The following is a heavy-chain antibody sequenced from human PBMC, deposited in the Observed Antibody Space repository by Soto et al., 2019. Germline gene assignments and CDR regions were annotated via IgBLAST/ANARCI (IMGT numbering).Heavy chain of an antibody. CDR3: AKDPSGSYYFDY. CDR1: GFTFSSYG. D-gene: IGHD6-19*01. CDR2: ISYDGSNK. Sequence: QVQLVESGGGVVQPGRSLRLSCAASGFTFSSYGMHWVRQAPGKGLEWVAVISYDGSNKYYADSVKGRFTISRDNSKNTLYLQMSSLRAEATAVYCCAKDPSGSYYFDYWGQGTLVTVSS. J-gene: IGHJ4*02. V-gene: IGHV3-30*18.